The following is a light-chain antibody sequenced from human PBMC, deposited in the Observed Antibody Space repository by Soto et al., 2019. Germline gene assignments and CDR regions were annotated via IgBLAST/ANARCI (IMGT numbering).Light chain of an antibody. CDR2: DAS. V-gene: IGKV3-20*01. J-gene: IGKJ4*01. Sequence: EIVLTQSPGTLSLSPGERATLSCRAGQSISSRSLAWYQKKPDQAPRLLIYDASSRATGIPDRFSGSGSGKDFTLTISRLEPEDFEVYYCQQYGSSPPLTFCGGTKVEIK. CDR3: QQYGSSPPLT. CDR1: QSISSRS.